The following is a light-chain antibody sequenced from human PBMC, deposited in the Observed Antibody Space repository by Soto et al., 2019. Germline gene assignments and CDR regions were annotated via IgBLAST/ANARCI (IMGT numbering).Light chain of an antibody. V-gene: IGLV2-14*01. CDR3: NSYTSTSTPYV. Sequence: SVLTQPASVSGSPGQSITISCTGTRSDVGGYNYVSWYQQFPGKAPKLMIYEVSNRPSGVSLRFSGSKSGNTASLTISGLRAEDEADYYCNSYTSTSTPYVFGTGTKVTVL. J-gene: IGLJ1*01. CDR2: EVS. CDR1: RSDVGGYNY.